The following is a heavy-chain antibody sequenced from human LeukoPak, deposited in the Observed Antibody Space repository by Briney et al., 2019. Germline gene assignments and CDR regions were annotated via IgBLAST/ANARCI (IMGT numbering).Heavy chain of an antibody. V-gene: IGHV3-21*01. J-gene: IGHJ6*02. CDR2: ISSSSSYI. CDR1: GFTFSSYS. D-gene: IGHD3-10*01. CDR3: ARDNNIWFGELLNPYYYYGMDV. Sequence: PGGSLRLSCAASGFTFSSYSMNWVRQAPGKGLEWVSSISSSSSYIYYADSVKGRFTISRDNAKNSLYLQMNSLRAEDTAVYYCARDNNIWFGELLNPYYYYGMDVWGQGTTVTVSS.